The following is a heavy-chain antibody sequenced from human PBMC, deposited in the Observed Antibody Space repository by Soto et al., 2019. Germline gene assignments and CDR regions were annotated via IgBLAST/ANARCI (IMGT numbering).Heavy chain of an antibody. J-gene: IGHJ6*02. V-gene: IGHV3-23*01. D-gene: IGHD2-2*01. CDR2: ISGSGGST. Sequence: PGGSLRLSCAASGFTFSSYAMSWVRQAPGKGLEWVSAISGSGGSTYYADSVKGRFTMSRDNSKNTLYLQMNSLRVEDTAQYYCAKVLCSTTTCYNKNYFYYYGMDVWGQGTTVTVSS. CDR1: GFTFSSYA. CDR3: AKVLCSTTTCYNKNYFYYYGMDV.